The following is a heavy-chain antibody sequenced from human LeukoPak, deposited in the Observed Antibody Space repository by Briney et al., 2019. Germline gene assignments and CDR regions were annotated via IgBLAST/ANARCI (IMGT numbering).Heavy chain of an antibody. CDR2: ISWNSGSI. V-gene: IGHV3-9*01. D-gene: IGHD1-26*01. CDR3: AKDLSGSHSGFDY. CDR1: GFTFDDYA. Sequence: GRSLRLSCAASGFTFDDYAMHWVRQAPGKGLEWVSGISWNSGSIGYADSVKGRFTISRDNAKNSLYLQMNSLRAEDTALYYCAKDLSGSHSGFDYWGQGTLVTVSS. J-gene: IGHJ4*02.